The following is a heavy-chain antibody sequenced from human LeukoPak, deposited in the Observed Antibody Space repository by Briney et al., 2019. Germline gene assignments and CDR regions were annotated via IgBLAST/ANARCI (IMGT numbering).Heavy chain of an antibody. V-gene: IGHV3-23*01. CDR3: AKGYNSGWFES. CDR1: GFTFSSYA. D-gene: IGHD6-19*01. CDR2: ISDSGGGT. J-gene: IGHJ5*01. Sequence: GGSLRLSCAASGFTFSSYAMTWVRQAPGKGLEWVSGISDSGGGTYHADSVKGRFTISRDNSKNTVHLQMNSLRAEDTALYYCAKGYNSGWFESWGQGALVTVSS.